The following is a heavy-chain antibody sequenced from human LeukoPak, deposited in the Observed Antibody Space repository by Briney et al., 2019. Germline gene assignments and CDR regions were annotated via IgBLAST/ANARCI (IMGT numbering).Heavy chain of an antibody. D-gene: IGHD7-27*01. V-gene: IGHV4-61*02. CDR1: GDSISSGDYY. J-gene: IGHJ4*02. CDR3: ASNTGTVFDY. CDR2: ISSSGST. Sequence: SETLSLTCTVSGDSISSGDYYWSWIRQPAGKGLEWIGRISSSGSTNYNPSLKSRVTISVDTSKNQFSLKLSSVTAADTAVYFCASNTGTVFDYWGQGALVTVSS.